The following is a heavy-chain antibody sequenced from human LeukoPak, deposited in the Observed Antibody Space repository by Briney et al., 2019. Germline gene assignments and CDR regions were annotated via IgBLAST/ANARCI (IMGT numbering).Heavy chain of an antibody. CDR1: GGSTSSGSYY. CDR3: ARDLKLKYSSSMGSAFDI. Sequence: TSETLSLTCTVSGGSTSSGSYYWSWIRQPAGKGLEWIGRIYTSGSTNYNPSLKSRVTISVDTSKNQFSLKLSSVTAADTAVYYCARDLKLKYSSSMGSAFDIWGQGTMVTVSS. CDR2: IYTSGST. V-gene: IGHV4-61*02. D-gene: IGHD6-6*01. J-gene: IGHJ3*02.